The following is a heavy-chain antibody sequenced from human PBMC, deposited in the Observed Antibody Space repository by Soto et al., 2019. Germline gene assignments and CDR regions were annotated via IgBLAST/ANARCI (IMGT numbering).Heavy chain of an antibody. D-gene: IGHD6-19*01. CDR2: TYYRSKWYN. Sequence: KQSQTLSLTCAISGDSVSSNSAAWNWIRQSPSRGLEWLGRTYYRSKWYNDYAVSVKSRITINPDTSKNQFSLQLNSVTPEDTAVYYCARDRGNLYSSGWYYFDYWGQGTLVTVSS. CDR1: GDSVSSNSAA. J-gene: IGHJ4*02. V-gene: IGHV6-1*01. CDR3: ARDRGNLYSSGWYYFDY.